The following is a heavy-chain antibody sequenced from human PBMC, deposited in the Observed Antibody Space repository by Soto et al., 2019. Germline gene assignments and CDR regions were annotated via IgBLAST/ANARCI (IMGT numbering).Heavy chain of an antibody. V-gene: IGHV3-30*18. CDR3: AKGGGHTALDY. Sequence: PGGSLRLSCAASGFTFSSYGMHWVRQAPGKGLEWVAVISYDGSNKYYADSVKGRFTISRDNSKNTLYLQMNSLRAEDTAVYYCAKGGGHTALDYWGQGTLVTGSS. J-gene: IGHJ4*02. D-gene: IGHD2-21*02. CDR1: GFTFSSYG. CDR2: ISYDGSNK.